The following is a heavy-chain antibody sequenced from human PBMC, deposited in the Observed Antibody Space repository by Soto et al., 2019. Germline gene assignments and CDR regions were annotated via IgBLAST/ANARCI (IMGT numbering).Heavy chain of an antibody. J-gene: IGHJ3*01. V-gene: IGHV4-38-2*01. CDR2: IFHGGNT. CDR1: GFFISSGND. D-gene: IGHD2-15*01. CDR3: ARARWYDAFDV. Sequence: LSLTCAVAGFFISSGNDWVWIRKPPGKGLEWIGSIFHGGNTYYNPSLKSRVTISVDMSKNQFSLKLNSVTAADTAVYYCARARWYDAFDVWGQGTVVTVSS.